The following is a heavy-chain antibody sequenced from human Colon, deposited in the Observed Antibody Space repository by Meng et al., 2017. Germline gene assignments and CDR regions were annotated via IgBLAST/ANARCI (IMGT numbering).Heavy chain of an antibody. CDR1: SGSISSSNW. J-gene: IGHJ4*02. V-gene: IGHV4-4*02. CDR2: ISQSGTT. CDR3: VRQGMTSYSWGY. Sequence: QVQLEASGPWLVTPSGTLSLTCAVSSGSISSSNWWSWVRQPPGKGLEWIGEISQSGTTYYNPSLKSRVTITGDWSKNQFSLNLNSVTAADTALYYCVRQGMTSYSWGYWGQGTLVTVSS. D-gene: IGHD3-9*01.